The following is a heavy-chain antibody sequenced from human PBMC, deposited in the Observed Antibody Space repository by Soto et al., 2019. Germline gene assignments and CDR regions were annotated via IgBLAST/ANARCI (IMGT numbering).Heavy chain of an antibody. J-gene: IGHJ4*02. CDR3: ARVSSIAARRSYDS. Sequence: WASVKVSCKASGYTFTIHDIHWVRQAPGQGLEWMAGLNPHSGKAAYAQRFQGGLTMTGNASTSTAYMELSGLRSEDTAMYYCARVSSIAARRSYDSWGQGTLVTVSS. V-gene: IGHV1-8*01. CDR2: LNPHSGKA. CDR1: GYTFTIHD. D-gene: IGHD6-6*01.